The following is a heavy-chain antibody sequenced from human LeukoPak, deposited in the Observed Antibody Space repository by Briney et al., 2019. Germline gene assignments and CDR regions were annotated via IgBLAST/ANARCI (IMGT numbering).Heavy chain of an antibody. D-gene: IGHD4-17*01. V-gene: IGHV3-30*18. J-gene: IGHJ3*02. CDR3: AKVLYGTDAFDI. Sequence: GGSLRLSCAASGFTFSSYGMHWVRQAPGKGLEWVAVILYDGSNKYYADSVKGRFTISRDNSKNTLYLQMNSLGAEDTAVYYCAKVLYGTDAFDIWGQGTMVTVSS. CDR2: ILYDGSNK. CDR1: GFTFSSYG.